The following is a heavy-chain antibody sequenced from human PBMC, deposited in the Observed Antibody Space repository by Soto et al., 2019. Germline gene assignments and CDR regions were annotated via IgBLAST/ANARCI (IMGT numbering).Heavy chain of an antibody. V-gene: IGHV3-30-3*01. CDR1: GFTFSSYA. Sequence: QVKLVESGGGVVQPGRSLRLSCAASGFTFSSYAMHWVRQAPGKGLEWVAVISYDGSNKYYADSVKGRFTISRDNSKNTLYLQMNSLRAEDTAVYYCARGRYNLDWGQGTLVTVSS. D-gene: IGHD1-20*01. CDR2: ISYDGSNK. CDR3: ARGRYNLD. J-gene: IGHJ4*02.